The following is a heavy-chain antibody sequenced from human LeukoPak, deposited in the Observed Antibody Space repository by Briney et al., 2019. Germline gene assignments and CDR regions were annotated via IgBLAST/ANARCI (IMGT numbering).Heavy chain of an antibody. Sequence: GGSLRLSCAASGFTFNNFAIHWVRQAPGKGLEWVTFIRYDGGDKHYADSVKGRFTISRDNSKNTLYLQMNSLRAEDTALYYCAKDLMYYHDSSGFVNDYWGQGTLVTVSS. CDR3: AKDLMYYHDSSGFVNDY. J-gene: IGHJ4*02. CDR1: GFTFNNFA. V-gene: IGHV3-30*02. CDR2: IRYDGGDK. D-gene: IGHD3-22*01.